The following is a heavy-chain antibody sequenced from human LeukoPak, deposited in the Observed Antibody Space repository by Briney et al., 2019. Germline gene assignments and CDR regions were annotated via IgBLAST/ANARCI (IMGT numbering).Heavy chain of an antibody. CDR1: GFTFSSYG. CDR2: ISYDGSNK. D-gene: IGHD3-16*01. Sequence: GSSLRLSCAASGFTFSSYGMHWVRQATGKGLECVAVISYDGSNKYYADSVKGRFTISRDNSENTLYLQMNSLRAEDTAVYYCAGGWGAFWGQGTLVTVSS. CDR3: AGGWGAF. J-gene: IGHJ4*02. V-gene: IGHV3-30*03.